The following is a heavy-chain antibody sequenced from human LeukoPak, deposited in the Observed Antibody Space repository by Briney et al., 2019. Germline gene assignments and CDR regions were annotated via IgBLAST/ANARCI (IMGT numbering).Heavy chain of an antibody. J-gene: IGHJ5*02. V-gene: IGHV3-23*01. CDR3: AKVGPGNWFDP. Sequence: GGSLRLSCAASGFTVSSNYMTWVRQAPGKGLEWVSALSGSGGSTYYADSVKGRFTISRDNSKNTLYLQMNSLRAEDTAVYYCAKVGPGNWFDPWGQGTLVTVSS. CDR2: LSGSGGST. CDR1: GFTVSSNY. D-gene: IGHD3-10*01.